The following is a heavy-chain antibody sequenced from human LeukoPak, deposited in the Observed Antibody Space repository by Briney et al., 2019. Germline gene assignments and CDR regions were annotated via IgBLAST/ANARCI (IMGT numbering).Heavy chain of an antibody. CDR2: IYTSGST. J-gene: IGHJ6*03. Sequence: SETLSLTCTVSGGSISSGSYYWSWIRQPAGKGLEWIGRIYTSGSTNYNPSLKGRLTISVDTSKNQFSLKLSSVTAADTAVYYCARDLYYYYYMDVWAKGPRSPSP. CDR3: ARDLYYYYYMDV. V-gene: IGHV4-61*02. CDR1: GGSISSGSYY.